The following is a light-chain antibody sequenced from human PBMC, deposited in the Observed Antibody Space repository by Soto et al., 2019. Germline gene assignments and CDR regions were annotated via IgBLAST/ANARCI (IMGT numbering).Light chain of an antibody. CDR3: QSYDSSLSGSWV. J-gene: IGLJ3*02. Sequence: QSVLTQPPSVSGAPGQRVTISCTGSNSNIGAGYDVHWYQQLPGTAPKLLIYGNSNRPSGVPDRFSGSKSGASASLAITGLQAEDEADYYCQSYDSSLSGSWVFGGGTMLTVL. V-gene: IGLV1-40*01. CDR1: NSNIGAGYD. CDR2: GNS.